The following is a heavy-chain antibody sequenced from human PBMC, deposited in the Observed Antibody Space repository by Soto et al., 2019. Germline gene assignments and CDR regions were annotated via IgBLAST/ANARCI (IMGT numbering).Heavy chain of an antibody. Sequence: EVQLVESGGDLVQPGGSLRLSCAASGFTFSSYWMHWVRQAPGKGLVWVSRINTDGSSTNYADSVKGRFTISRDNAKNTLFLQMNSLRDEDTAVYYCASGYSSTWYTAFDIWGQGTMVSVSS. CDR3: ASGYSSTWYTAFDI. CDR1: GFTFSSYW. J-gene: IGHJ3*02. D-gene: IGHD6-13*01. V-gene: IGHV3-74*01. CDR2: INTDGSST.